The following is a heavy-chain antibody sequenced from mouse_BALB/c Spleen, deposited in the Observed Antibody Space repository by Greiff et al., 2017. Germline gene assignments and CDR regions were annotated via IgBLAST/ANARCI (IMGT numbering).Heavy chain of an antibody. CDR2: IWTGGGT. D-gene: IGHD1-1*02. J-gene: IGHJ3*01. CDR3: VRDMVSGRFAY. V-gene: IGHV2-9-2*01. CDR1: GFSLTSYD. Sequence: VKLMESGPGLVAPSQSLSITCTVSGFSLTSYDISWIRQPPGKGLEWLGVIWTGGGTNYNSAFMSRLSISKDNSKSQVFLKMNSLQTDDTAIYYCVRDMVSGRFAYWGQGTLVTVSA.